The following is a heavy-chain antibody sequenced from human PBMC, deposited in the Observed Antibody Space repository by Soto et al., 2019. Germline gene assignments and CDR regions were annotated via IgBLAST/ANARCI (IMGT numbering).Heavy chain of an antibody. V-gene: IGHV3-30-3*01. CDR2: ISYDGTNK. CDR3: ARDYYRFNSGYGFSMDV. CDR1: GFTFSGYA. J-gene: IGHJ6*02. Sequence: QVQLVESGGGVVQLGRSLRLSCPASGFTFSGYAMHWVGQAPGKGLRGVAVISYDGTNKYYADPVKGRFTVSRDNSKNTLYLQMNSLRAEDTAVYYCARDYYRFNSGYGFSMDVWGQGTTVTVSS. D-gene: IGHD5-12*01.